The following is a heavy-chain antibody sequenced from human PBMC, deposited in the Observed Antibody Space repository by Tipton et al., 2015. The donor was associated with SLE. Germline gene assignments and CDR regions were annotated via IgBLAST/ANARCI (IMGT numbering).Heavy chain of an antibody. Sequence: QLVQSGAEVKKPGESLKISCKGSGYSFTSYWIGWVRQMPGKGLEWMGIIYPGDSDTRYSPSFQGQVTISADKSISTAYLQWSSLKASDTAMYYCARRAVKAVAGTDDAFDIWGQGTMVTVSS. D-gene: IGHD6-19*01. CDR2: IYPGDSDT. V-gene: IGHV5-51*01. CDR1: GYSFTSYW. CDR3: ARRAVKAVAGTDDAFDI. J-gene: IGHJ3*02.